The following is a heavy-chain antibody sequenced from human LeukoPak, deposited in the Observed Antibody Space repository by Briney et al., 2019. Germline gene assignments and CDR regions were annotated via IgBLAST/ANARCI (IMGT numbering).Heavy chain of an antibody. D-gene: IGHD4-17*01. CDR2: IIPILGIA. CDR3: ARDKDVRSPYGMDV. CDR1: GGTFSSYA. V-gene: IGHV1-69*04. Sequence: ASVKVSCKASGGTFSSYAISWVRQAPGQGLEWMGRIIPILGIANYAQKFQGRVTITADKSTSTAYMELSSLRSEDTAVYYCARDKDVRSPYGMDVWGQGTTVTVSS. J-gene: IGHJ6*02.